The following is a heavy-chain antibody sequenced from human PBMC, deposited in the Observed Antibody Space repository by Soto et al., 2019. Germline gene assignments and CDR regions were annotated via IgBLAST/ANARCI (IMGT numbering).Heavy chain of an antibody. J-gene: IGHJ4*02. D-gene: IGHD2-8*01. V-gene: IGHV4-31*03. CDR3: ARGVPNCTNGVCYTVFDY. CDR1: GGSISSGGYY. CDR2: IYYSGST. Sequence: PSETLSLTCTVSGGSISSGGYYWSWIRQHPGKGLEWIGYIYYSGSTYYNPSLKSRVTISVDTSKNQFSLKLSSVTAADTAVYYCARGVPNCTNGVCYTVFDYWGQGTLVTVSS.